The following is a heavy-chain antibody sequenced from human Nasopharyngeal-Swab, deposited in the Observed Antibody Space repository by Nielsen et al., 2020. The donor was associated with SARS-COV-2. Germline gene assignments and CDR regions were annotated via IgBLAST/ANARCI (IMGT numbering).Heavy chain of an antibody. J-gene: IGHJ5*02. D-gene: IGHD2-2*01. Sequence: GKGLEWVGRIKSKTDGGTTDYAAPVKGRFTISRDDSKNTLYLQTNSLKTEDTAVYYCTTVRFHCSSTSCYRWFDPWGQGTLVTVSS. CDR2: IKSKTDGGTT. CDR3: TTVRFHCSSTSCYRWFDP. V-gene: IGHV3-15*01.